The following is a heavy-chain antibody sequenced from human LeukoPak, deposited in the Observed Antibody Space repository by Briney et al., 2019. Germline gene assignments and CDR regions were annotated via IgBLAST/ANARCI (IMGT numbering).Heavy chain of an antibody. D-gene: IGHD3-10*01. Sequence: GGSLRLSCAASGFTFSDYYMSWIRQAPGKGLEWVAFIRYDGSNKYYADSVKGRFTISRDNSKNTLYLQMNSLRAEDTAVYYCAKDQGTMVRGVFDYWGQGTLVTVSS. CDR1: GFTFSDYY. CDR2: IRYDGSNK. J-gene: IGHJ4*02. V-gene: IGHV3-30*02. CDR3: AKDQGTMVRGVFDY.